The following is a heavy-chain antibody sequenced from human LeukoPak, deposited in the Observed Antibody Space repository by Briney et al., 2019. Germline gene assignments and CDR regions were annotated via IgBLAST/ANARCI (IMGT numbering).Heavy chain of an antibody. CDR3: ARIGYYDNSGYPYYFDY. Sequence: SETLSLTCAVYGGSFSGYYWSWIRQPPGKGLEWIGEINHSGSTNYNPSLKSRVTISVDTSKNQFSLKLSSVTAADTAVYYCARIGYYDNSGYPYYFDYWGQGTLVTVSS. J-gene: IGHJ4*02. D-gene: IGHD3-22*01. CDR1: GGSFSGYY. V-gene: IGHV4-34*01. CDR2: INHSGST.